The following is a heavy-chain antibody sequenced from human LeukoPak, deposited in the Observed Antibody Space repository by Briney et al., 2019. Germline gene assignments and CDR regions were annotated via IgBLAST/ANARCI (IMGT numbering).Heavy chain of an antibody. V-gene: IGHV3-23*01. D-gene: IGHD3-3*01. CDR1: GFTFSSYA. CDR3: AKDERFLEWLLPDAFDI. Sequence: GGSLRLSCAASGFTFSSYAMSWVRQAPGKGLEWVSAISGSGGSIYYADSVKGRFTISRDNSKNTLYLQMNSLRAEDTAVYYCAKDERFLEWLLPDAFDIWGQGTMVTVSS. J-gene: IGHJ3*02. CDR2: ISGSGGSI.